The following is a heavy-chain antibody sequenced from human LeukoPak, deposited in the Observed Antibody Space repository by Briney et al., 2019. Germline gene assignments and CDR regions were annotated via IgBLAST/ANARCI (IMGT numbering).Heavy chain of an antibody. CDR2: TYYRSMWFH. CDR3: SREEVDGGYEKFDC. V-gene: IGHV6-1*01. J-gene: IGHJ4*02. Sequence: SQTLSLTCVISGDNISSTYAAWNWIRQSPSRGLEWQGRTYYRSMWFHDYAVSVKSRISVNPDTSKNQFSLQLNSVTPEETAVYYCSREEVDGGYEKFDCWGQGTLVTVSS. CDR1: GDNISSTYAA. D-gene: IGHD5-12*01.